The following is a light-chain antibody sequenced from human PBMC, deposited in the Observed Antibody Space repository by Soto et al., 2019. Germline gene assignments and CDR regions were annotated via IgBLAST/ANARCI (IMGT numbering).Light chain of an antibody. Sequence: EIVLTQSPGTLSLSPGERATLSCRASQSVRSSYLAWYQQKPGQAPRLLIYGASSRATGIPDRFSGSGSGTDFTLTISRLEPEDCAVYDCHQYGSSQYTFGQGTKLVIK. CDR2: GAS. J-gene: IGKJ2*01. CDR3: HQYGSSQYT. CDR1: QSVRSSY. V-gene: IGKV3-20*01.